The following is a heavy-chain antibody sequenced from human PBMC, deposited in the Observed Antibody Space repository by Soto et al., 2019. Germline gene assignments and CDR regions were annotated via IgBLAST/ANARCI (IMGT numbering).Heavy chain of an antibody. CDR1: GGTFSSYT. Sequence: QVQLVQSGAEVKKPGSSVKVSCKASGGTFSSYTISWVRQAPGQGLEWMGRIIPILGIANYAQKFQGRVTITADKSTSTAYMELSSLRSEDTAVYYCARELIDRNYYYYYMDVWGKGTTVTVSS. V-gene: IGHV1-69*08. CDR3: ARELIDRNYYYYYMDV. CDR2: IIPILGIA. J-gene: IGHJ6*03. D-gene: IGHD3-22*01.